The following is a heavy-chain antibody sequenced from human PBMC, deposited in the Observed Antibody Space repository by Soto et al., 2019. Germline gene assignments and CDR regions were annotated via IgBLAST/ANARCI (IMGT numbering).Heavy chain of an antibody. J-gene: IGHJ4*02. CDR1: GGTFSSYA. Sequence: GAAVKVSCKASGGTFSSYAISWVRQAPGQGLEWMGGIIPIFGTANYAQKFQGRVTITADESTSTAYMELSSLRSEDTAVYYCARDLRYSSSTYFDYWGQGTLVTVYS. V-gene: IGHV1-69*13. D-gene: IGHD6-6*01. CDR2: IIPIFGTA. CDR3: ARDLRYSSSTYFDY.